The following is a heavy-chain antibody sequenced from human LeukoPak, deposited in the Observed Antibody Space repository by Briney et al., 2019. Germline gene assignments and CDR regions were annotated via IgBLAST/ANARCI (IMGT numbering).Heavy chain of an antibody. Sequence: SVKVSCKASGGTFSSYAISWVRQAPGQGLEWMGGIIPIFGTANYAQKFQGRVTITADKSTSTAYMELSSLRSEDTAVYYCARAIGYSYGPYYYYMDVWGKGTTVTVSS. D-gene: IGHD5-18*01. CDR3: ARAIGYSYGPYYYYMDV. J-gene: IGHJ6*03. CDR1: GGTFSSYA. CDR2: IIPIFGTA. V-gene: IGHV1-69*06.